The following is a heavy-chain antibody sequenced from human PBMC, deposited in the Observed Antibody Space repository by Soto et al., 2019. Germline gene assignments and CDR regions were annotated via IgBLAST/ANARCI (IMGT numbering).Heavy chain of an antibody. Sequence: GGSLRLSCAASGFTFSSYAMSWVRQAPGKGLEWVSAISGSGGSTYYADSVKGRFTISRDNSKNTLYLQMNSLRAEDTAVYYCAPTGTDYYYYGMDVWGQGTTVTVSS. CDR2: ISGSGGST. CDR1: GFTFSSYA. V-gene: IGHV3-23*01. J-gene: IGHJ6*02. CDR3: APTGTDYYYYGMDV.